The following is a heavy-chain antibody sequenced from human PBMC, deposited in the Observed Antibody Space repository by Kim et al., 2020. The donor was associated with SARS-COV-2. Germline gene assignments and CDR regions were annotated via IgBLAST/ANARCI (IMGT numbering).Heavy chain of an antibody. Sequence: SETLSLTCTVSGGSISSYYWSWIRQPPGKGLEWIGYIYYSGSDNYNPSLKSRVTISVDTSKNHFSLKLSSVPAADTAVYYCARDERGTSGWANWFDPWGQGTLVTVSS. CDR2: IYYSGSD. V-gene: IGHV4-59*13. CDR3: ARDERGTSGWANWFDP. CDR1: GGSISSYY. J-gene: IGHJ5*02. D-gene: IGHD6-19*01.